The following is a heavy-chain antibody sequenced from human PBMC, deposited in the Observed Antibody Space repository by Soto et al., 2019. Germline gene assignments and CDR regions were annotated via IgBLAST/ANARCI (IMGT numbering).Heavy chain of an antibody. CDR2: IYSGGST. D-gene: IGHD6-6*01. V-gene: IGHV3-66*01. Sequence: EVQLVESGGGLVQRGGSLRLSCAASGFTVSSNYMSWVRQAPGKGLEWVSVIYSGGSTYYADSVKGRFTISRDNSKNTLYLQMNSLRAEETAVYYCARGRSSASGIFDSWGQGTLVTVSS. CDR1: GFTVSSNY. J-gene: IGHJ4*02. CDR3: ARGRSSASGIFDS.